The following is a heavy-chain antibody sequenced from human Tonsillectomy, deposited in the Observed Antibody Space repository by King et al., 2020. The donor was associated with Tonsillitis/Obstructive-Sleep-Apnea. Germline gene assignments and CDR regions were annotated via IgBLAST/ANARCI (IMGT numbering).Heavy chain of an antibody. D-gene: IGHD6-19*01. CDR1: GFTVSTNY. CDR2: IFSGGTR. V-gene: IGHV3-66*01. J-gene: IGHJ3*02. Sequence: VQLVESGGGLVQPGGSLRLSCAASGFTVSTNYMSWVRQAPGKGLEWVSVIFSGGTRSYADSVKGRFTMSRNNSENTVYLQMNSLRAEETALYYCARAREQWRADAFDIWGQGTMVTVSS. CDR3: ARAREQWRADAFDI.